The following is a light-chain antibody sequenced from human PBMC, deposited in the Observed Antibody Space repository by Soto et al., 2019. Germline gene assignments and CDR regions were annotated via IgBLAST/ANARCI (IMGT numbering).Light chain of an antibody. J-gene: IGKJ1*01. V-gene: IGKV1-39*01. Sequence: DIQMTQSPSSLSASVGDRVTITCRASQSISSYLNWYQQKPWKAPKLLIYAASSLQSGVPSRFSGSGSGTEFTITISSLQPEDFATYYCQQSYSTLWTFGQGTKVEIK. CDR3: QQSYSTLWT. CDR2: AAS. CDR1: QSISSY.